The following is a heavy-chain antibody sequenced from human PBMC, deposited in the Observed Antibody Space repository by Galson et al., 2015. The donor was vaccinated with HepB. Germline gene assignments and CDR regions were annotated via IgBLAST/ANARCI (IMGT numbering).Heavy chain of an antibody. J-gene: IGHJ4*02. CDR1: GGSFSGYY. CDR2: INHSGST. D-gene: IGHD2-2*02. CDR3: ARGVDVYFLDCSSTSCYTLDYFDY. V-gene: IGHV4-34*01. Sequence: LSLTCAAYGGSFSGYYWSWIRQPPGKGLEWIGEINHSGSTNYNPSLKSRVTISVDTSKNQFSLKLSSVTAADTAVYYCARGVDVYFLDCSSTSCYTLDYFDYWGQGTLVTVSS.